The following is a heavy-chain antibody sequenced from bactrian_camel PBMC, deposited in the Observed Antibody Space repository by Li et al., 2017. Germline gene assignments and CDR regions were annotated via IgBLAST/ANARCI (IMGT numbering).Heavy chain of an antibody. D-gene: IGHD3*01. J-gene: IGHJ4*01. V-gene: IGHV3S55*01. CDR3: AAGWDVHGDTWEDPETYDY. CDR1: GATHMRQFC. CDR2: IGKDGKT. Sequence: HVQLVESGGDSVQAGGSLRLSCEASGATHMRQFCMAWFRQAPGQEREGIASIGKDGKTTYADSVRGRFTISSDNAKDTLTLYLQMSSLKVEDTAMYYCAAGWDVHGDTWEDPETYDYWGQGTQVTVS.